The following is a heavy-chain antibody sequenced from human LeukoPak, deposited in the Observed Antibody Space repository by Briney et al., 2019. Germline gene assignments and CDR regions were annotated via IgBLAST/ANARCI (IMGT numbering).Heavy chain of an antibody. CDR1: SGSFSGYY. D-gene: IGHD6-19*01. J-gene: IGHJ6*03. V-gene: IGHV4-34*01. Sequence: SETLSLTCAVYSGSFSGYYWSWIRQPPGKGLEWIGEINHSGSTNYNPSLKSRVTISVDTSKNQFSLKLSSVTAADTAVYYCARGPKRIAVAILYYYYMDVWGKGTTVTVSS. CDR3: ARGPKRIAVAILYYYYMDV. CDR2: INHSGST.